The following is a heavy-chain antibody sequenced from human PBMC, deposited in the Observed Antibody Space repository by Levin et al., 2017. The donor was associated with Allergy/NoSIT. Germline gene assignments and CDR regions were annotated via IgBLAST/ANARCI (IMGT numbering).Heavy chain of an antibody. V-gene: IGHV5-51*01. Sequence: KVSCKGSGFSFPTYWIAWVRQKPGKGLEWMGNIYPGDSNTRYSPSFQGQVTISVDKSINTAYLQWTNLKASDSGIYYCARGLSLEDWGQGTLVTVSS. CDR3: ARGLSLED. CDR1: GFSFPTYW. CDR2: IYPGDSNT. D-gene: IGHD4/OR15-4a*01. J-gene: IGHJ4*02.